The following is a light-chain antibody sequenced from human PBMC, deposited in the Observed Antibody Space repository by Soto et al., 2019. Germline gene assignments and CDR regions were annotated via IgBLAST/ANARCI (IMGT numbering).Light chain of an antibody. CDR3: HQSLTGPLT. V-gene: IGKV3D-11*01. CDR2: DAS. J-gene: IGKJ5*01. CDR1: QGVNNY. Sequence: EIVLTQSPATLSLSAGESATLSCRASQGVNNYLVWYQQRPGQAPRLLIYDASTRATGIPARFRGSGSGTDFTLTIRTREPEDLEVNYFHQSLTGPLTFGQGTRQEIK.